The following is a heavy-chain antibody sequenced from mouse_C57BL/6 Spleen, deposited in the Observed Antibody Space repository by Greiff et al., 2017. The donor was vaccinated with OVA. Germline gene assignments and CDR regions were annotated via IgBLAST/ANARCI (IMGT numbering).Heavy chain of an antibody. Sequence: EVKLMESGGGLVKPGGSLKLSCAASGFTFSDYGMHWVRQAPEKGLEWVAYISSGSSTIYYADTVKGRFTISRDNAKNTLFLQMTSLRSEDTAMYYCARGREDAMDYWGQGTSVTVSS. CDR2: ISSGSSTI. CDR1: GFTFSDYG. CDR3: ARGREDAMDY. V-gene: IGHV5-17*01. J-gene: IGHJ4*01.